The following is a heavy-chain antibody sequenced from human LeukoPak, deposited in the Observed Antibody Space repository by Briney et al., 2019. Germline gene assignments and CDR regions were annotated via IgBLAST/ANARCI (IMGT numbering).Heavy chain of an antibody. D-gene: IGHD3-3*01. Sequence: SETLSLTCTVSGGSISSYYWSWIRQPPGKGLEWIGYIYYSGGTNYNPSLKSRVTISVDTSKNQFSLKLSSVTAADTAVYYYARGEGLHDFWSGYYYYGMDVWGQGTTVTVSS. CDR3: ARGEGLHDFWSGYYYYGMDV. J-gene: IGHJ6*02. CDR2: IYYSGGT. V-gene: IGHV4-59*01. CDR1: GGSISSYY.